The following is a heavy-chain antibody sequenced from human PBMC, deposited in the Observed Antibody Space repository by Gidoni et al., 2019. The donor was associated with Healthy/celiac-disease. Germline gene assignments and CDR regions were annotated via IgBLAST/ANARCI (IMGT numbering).Heavy chain of an antibody. CDR3: ARDVIAARRGGMDV. CDR1: GGSISSSNW. D-gene: IGHD6-13*01. Sequence: QVQLQESGPGRGKPSGTRSLTGAVAGGSISSSNWWSWVPQPPGKWREWIGEIYHSGRTTYNPSLKSRVTISVDKSKNQFSLKLSSVTAADTAVYYCARDVIAARRGGMDVWGQGTTVTVSS. J-gene: IGHJ6*02. CDR2: IYHSGRT. V-gene: IGHV4-4*02.